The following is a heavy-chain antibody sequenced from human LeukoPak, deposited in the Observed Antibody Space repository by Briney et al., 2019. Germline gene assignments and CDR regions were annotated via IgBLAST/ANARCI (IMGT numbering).Heavy chain of an antibody. J-gene: IGHJ3*02. D-gene: IGHD4-23*01. V-gene: IGHV3-48*01. Sequence: GGSLRLSCAASGFTFSSYSMNWVRQAPGKGLEFLSYISSSSSAISYADSVKGRFTISRDNAKNSLYLQINSLRSDDTAVYYCARGGLGGMTTVVLDAFDIWGQGTMVTVSS. CDR1: GFTFSSYS. CDR2: ISSSSSAI. CDR3: ARGGLGGMTTVVLDAFDI.